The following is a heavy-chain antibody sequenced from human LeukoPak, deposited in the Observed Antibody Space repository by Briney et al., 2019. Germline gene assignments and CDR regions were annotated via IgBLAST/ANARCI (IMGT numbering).Heavy chain of an antibody. J-gene: IGHJ3*02. D-gene: IGHD5/OR15-5a*01. Sequence: QPGGSLRLSCAASGFTFSSYGMPWVRQAPGKGLEWVAVIWYDGSNKYYADSVKGRFTISRDNSKNTLYLQMNSLRAEDTAVYYCARVTAVLRQTLGAFDIWGQGTMVTVSS. CDR1: GFTFSSYG. V-gene: IGHV3-33*01. CDR3: ARVTAVLRQTLGAFDI. CDR2: IWYDGSNK.